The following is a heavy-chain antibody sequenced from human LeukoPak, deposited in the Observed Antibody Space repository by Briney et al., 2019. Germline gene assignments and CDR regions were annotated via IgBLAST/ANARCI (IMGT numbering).Heavy chain of an antibody. Sequence: GGSLRLSCAASGFTFSSYEMNWVRQAPGKGLEWVSYISSSGSTIYYADSVKGRFTISRDNAKNSLYLQMNSLRAEDTADYYCARVPNYYDSSGYYLGDAFDIWGQGTMVTVSS. D-gene: IGHD3-22*01. CDR2: ISSSGSTI. CDR1: GFTFSSYE. J-gene: IGHJ3*02. V-gene: IGHV3-48*03. CDR3: ARVPNYYDSSGYYLGDAFDI.